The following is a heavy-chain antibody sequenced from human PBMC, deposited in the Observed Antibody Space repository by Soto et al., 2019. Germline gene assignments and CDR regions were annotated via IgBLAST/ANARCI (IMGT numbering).Heavy chain of an antibody. CDR1: GFTFDDYA. J-gene: IGHJ4*02. Sequence: GGSLRLSCAASGFTFDDYAMHWVRQAPGKGLEWVSGISWNSGSIGYADSVKGRFTISRDNAKNSLYLQMNSLRAEDTALYYCAKDSGYYDILTGFDYWGQGTLVTVSS. CDR3: AKDSGYYDILTGFDY. D-gene: IGHD3-9*01. CDR2: ISWNSGSI. V-gene: IGHV3-9*01.